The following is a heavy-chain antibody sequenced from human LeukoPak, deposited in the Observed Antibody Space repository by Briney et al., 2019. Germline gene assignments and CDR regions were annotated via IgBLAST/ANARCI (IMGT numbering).Heavy chain of an antibody. CDR1: GFTFSSYS. Sequence: SGGSLRLSCAASGFTFSSYSMNGVRQAPGKGLEWVSSISSSSSYIYYADSVKGRFTISRDNSKNTLYVQMSSLTAVDTAVYYCAKDGIRSPNNYWGQGTLVTVSS. V-gene: IGHV3-21*04. CDR2: ISSSSSYI. J-gene: IGHJ4*02. D-gene: IGHD3-3*01. CDR3: AKDGIRSPNNY.